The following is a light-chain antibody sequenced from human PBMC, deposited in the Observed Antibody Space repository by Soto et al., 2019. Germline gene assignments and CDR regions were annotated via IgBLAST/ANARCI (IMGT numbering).Light chain of an antibody. Sequence: QSALTQPASVSGSPGQSITISCTGTSSDVGGYNYVSWYQQHPGKAPKLMIYEVNNRPSGVSNRFSGSKSGNTASLTISGLQAEDEADYYCSSYTSSSTVFGGGTKLTVL. CDR2: EVN. CDR1: SSDVGGYNY. V-gene: IGLV2-14*01. J-gene: IGLJ3*02. CDR3: SSYTSSSTV.